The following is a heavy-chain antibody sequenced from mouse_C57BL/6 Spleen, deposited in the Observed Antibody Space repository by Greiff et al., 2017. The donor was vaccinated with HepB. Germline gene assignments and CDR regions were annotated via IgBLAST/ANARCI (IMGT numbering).Heavy chain of an antibody. V-gene: IGHV1-64*01. J-gene: IGHJ4*01. CDR1: GYTFTSYW. D-gene: IGHD1-1*01. Sequence: QVQLKQPGAELVKPGASVKLSCKASGYTFTSYWMHWVKPRPGQGLEWIGIIHPNSGSTNYNEKFKSKATLTVDKSSSTAYMQLSSLTSEDSAVYYCAREDYYGSSSYYAMDYWGQGTSVTVSS. CDR2: IHPNSGST. CDR3: AREDYYGSSSYYAMDY.